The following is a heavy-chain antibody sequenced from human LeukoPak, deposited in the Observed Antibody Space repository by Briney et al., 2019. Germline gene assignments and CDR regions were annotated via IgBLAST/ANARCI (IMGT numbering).Heavy chain of an antibody. D-gene: IGHD6-13*01. V-gene: IGHV3-21*01. J-gene: IGHJ4*02. Sequence: GGSLRLSCAASGFTFSSYSMNWVRQAPGKGLEWVSSISSGSSYIYYADSVKGRFTISRDNAKNSLYLQMNSLRAEDTAVYYCARGQQLAPEFDYWGQGTLVTVSS. CDR2: ISSGSSYI. CDR1: GFTFSSYS. CDR3: ARGQQLAPEFDY.